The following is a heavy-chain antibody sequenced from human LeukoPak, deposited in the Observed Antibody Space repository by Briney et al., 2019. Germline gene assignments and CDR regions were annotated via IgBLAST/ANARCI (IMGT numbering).Heavy chain of an antibody. CDR3: ARGGSTWYYFDY. V-gene: IGHV3-21*01. J-gene: IGHJ4*02. Sequence: ESGGSLRLSCAASGFTFSSYGMHWVRQAPGKGLEWVSFITTSSYIYYADSVKGRFTISRDNAKNSLYLQMNSLRVEDTAVYYCARGGSTWYYFDYWGQGTLVTVSS. CDR2: ITTSSYI. CDR1: GFTFSSYG. D-gene: IGHD6-13*01.